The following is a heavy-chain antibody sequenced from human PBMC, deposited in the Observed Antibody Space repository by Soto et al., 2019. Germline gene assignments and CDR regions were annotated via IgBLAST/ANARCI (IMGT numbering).Heavy chain of an antibody. Sequence: QVQLQQWGAGLLKPSETLSLTCAVYGGSFSGYYWSWIRQPPGKGREWMGEINHSGGTNYNPSLKSPVCRSVDTSKHQLSRKLGSGTDAETAVYYCARKKRIDGNRGPNWFDPWGQGTLVTVSS. CDR3: ARKKRIDGNRGPNWFDP. V-gene: IGHV4-34*01. J-gene: IGHJ5*02. CDR1: GGSFSGYY. CDR2: INHSGGT. D-gene: IGHD3-10*01.